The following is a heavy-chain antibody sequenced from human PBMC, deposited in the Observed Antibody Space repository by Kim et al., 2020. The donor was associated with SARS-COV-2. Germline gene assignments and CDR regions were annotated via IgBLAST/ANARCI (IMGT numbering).Heavy chain of an antibody. V-gene: IGHV3-48*02. J-gene: IGHJ6*02. CDR1: GFTISSYS. D-gene: IGHD4-17*01. CDR3: ARAGVTVTTISSSRGMDV. CDR2: ISSSSSTI. Sequence: GGSLRLSCAASGFTISSYSMNWVRQAPGKGLEWVSYISSSSSTIYYADSVKGRFTISRDKAKNSLYLQMNSLRDEDTAVYYCARAGVTVTTISSSRGMDVCGQGTTVTVSS.